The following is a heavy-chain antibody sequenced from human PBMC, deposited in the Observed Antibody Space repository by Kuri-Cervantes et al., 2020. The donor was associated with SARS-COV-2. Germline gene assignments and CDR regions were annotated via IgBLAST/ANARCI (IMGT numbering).Heavy chain of an antibody. CDR2: LYYSGST. V-gene: IGHV4-59*01. J-gene: IGHJ4*02. CDR3: GTGSYYVAYDY. D-gene: IGHD1-26*01. Sequence: SETLSLTCTVSGGSISTYYWSWIRQPPGKGLEWIGYLYYSGSTNYNPSLKSRVTISLDTSKNQFSLKLSSVTAADTAVYYCGTGSYYVAYDYWGQGTLVTVSS. CDR1: GGSISTYY.